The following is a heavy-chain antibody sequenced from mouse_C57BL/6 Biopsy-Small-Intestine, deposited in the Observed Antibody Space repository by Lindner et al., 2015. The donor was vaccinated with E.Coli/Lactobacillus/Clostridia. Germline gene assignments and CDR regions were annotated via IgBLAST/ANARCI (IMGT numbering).Heavy chain of an antibody. D-gene: IGHD2-4*01. CDR1: GYTFTSYW. J-gene: IGHJ4*01. CDR3: ARNDYDHYYAMDY. V-gene: IGHV1-7*01. Sequence: VQLQESGAELAKPGASVKLSCKASGYTFTSYWMHWVKQRPGQGLEWIGYINPSSGYTKYNQKFKDKATLTADKSSSTAYMQLSSLTYEDSAAYYCARNDYDHYYAMDYWGQGTSVTVSS. CDR2: INPSSGYT.